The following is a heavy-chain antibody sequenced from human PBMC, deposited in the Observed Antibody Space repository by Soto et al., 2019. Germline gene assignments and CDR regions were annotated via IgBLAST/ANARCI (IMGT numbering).Heavy chain of an antibody. J-gene: IGHJ3*02. D-gene: IGHD1-1*01. CDR1: GYSFTTYW. Sequence: GESLKISCKGSGYSFTTYWIGWVRQMPGKGLEWMGIIYPGDSETRYSPSFQGQVTISDDKSISTAYLQWSSLKASDTAVYSCATWHLQEHAYDIWGQGTMVTVSS. V-gene: IGHV5-51*01. CDR2: IYPGDSET. CDR3: ATWHLQEHAYDI.